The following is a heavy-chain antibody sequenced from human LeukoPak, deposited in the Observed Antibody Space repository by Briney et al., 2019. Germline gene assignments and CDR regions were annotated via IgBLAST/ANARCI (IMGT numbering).Heavy chain of an antibody. CDR2: ISGSGGST. CDR3: AKGRYYYYYYMDV. Sequence: GGSLRLSCTASGFTFGDYAMSWFRQAPGKGLEWVSAISGSGGSTYYADSVKGRFTISRDNSKNTLYLQMNSLRAEDTAVYYCAKGRYYYYYYMDVWGKGTMVTVSS. V-gene: IGHV3-23*01. CDR1: GFTFGDYA. D-gene: IGHD3-10*01. J-gene: IGHJ6*03.